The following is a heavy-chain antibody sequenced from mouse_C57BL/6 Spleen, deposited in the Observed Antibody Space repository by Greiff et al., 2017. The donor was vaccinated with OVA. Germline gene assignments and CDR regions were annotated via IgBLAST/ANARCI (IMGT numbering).Heavy chain of an antibody. Sequence: DVKLVESGGDLVKPGGSLKLSCAAFGFTFSSYGMSWVRQTPDKRLEWVATISSGGSYTYYTDSVKGRFTLSRDNAKKTLYLQMSRLKSEDTAMYYCARQSLLWSDYYAMDYWGQGTSVTVSS. D-gene: IGHD2-1*01. CDR3: ARQSLLWSDYYAMDY. J-gene: IGHJ4*01. CDR1: GFTFSSYG. V-gene: IGHV5-6*02. CDR2: ISSGGSYT.